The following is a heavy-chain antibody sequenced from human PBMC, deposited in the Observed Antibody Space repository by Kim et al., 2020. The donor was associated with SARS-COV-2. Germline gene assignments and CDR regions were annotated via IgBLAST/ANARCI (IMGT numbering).Heavy chain of an antibody. Sequence: SDAQKFQGRVTMTRDTSTSTVYMELSSLRSEDTAVYYCARGSGSSYGMDVWGQGTTVTVSS. J-gene: IGHJ6*02. D-gene: IGHD6-13*01. V-gene: IGHV1-46*01. CDR3: ARGSGSSYGMDV.